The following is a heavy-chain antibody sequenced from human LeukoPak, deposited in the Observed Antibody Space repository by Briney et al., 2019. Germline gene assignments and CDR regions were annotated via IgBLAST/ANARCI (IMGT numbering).Heavy chain of an antibody. D-gene: IGHD6-13*01. Sequence: SETLSLTCTVSGGSLSSYYWSWIRQPPGKGLEWIGEINHSGSTNYNPSLKSRVTISVDTSKNQFSLKLSSVTAADTAVYYCARLKQHLIDYWGQGTLVTVSS. V-gene: IGHV4-34*01. CDR2: INHSGST. CDR3: ARLKQHLIDY. J-gene: IGHJ4*02. CDR1: GGSLSSYY.